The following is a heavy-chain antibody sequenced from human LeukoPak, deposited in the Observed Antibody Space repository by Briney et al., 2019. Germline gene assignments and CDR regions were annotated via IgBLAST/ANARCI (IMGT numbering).Heavy chain of an antibody. CDR1: GFTSSSYW. CDR3: VREIFGLDY. CDR2: INRDGSKK. D-gene: IGHD3-10*01. J-gene: IGHJ4*02. V-gene: IGHV3-7*01. Sequence: PGGSLRLSRAASGFTSSSYWMNWVRQAPGKGLEWVANINRDGSKKYYVDSVKGRFTISRDNAKNSLYLQMNSLRAEDAAVYYCVREIFGLDYWGQGTLVTVSS.